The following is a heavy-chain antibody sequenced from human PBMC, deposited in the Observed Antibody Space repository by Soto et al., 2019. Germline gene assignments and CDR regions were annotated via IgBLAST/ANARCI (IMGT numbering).Heavy chain of an antibody. CDR1: GFSLSTSGVG. V-gene: IGHV2-5*02. J-gene: IGHJ6*02. D-gene: IGHD4-17*01. Sequence: SGPTLVNPTQTLTLTCTFSGFSLSTSGVGVGWIRQPPGKALEWLALIYWDDDERYSPSLKTRLTISKNTSKNQVVLTKTNMKPVVTAAYYFCWGTPLLTVNRRCYYYGMDVWGQGTTVTVSS. CDR3: CWGTPLLTVNRRCYYYGMDV. CDR2: IYWDDDE.